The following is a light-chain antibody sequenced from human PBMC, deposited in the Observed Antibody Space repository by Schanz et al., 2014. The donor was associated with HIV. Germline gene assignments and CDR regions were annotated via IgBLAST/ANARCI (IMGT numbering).Light chain of an antibody. Sequence: EIVLTQSPGTLSLSPGQRATLSCRASQSVSKYLAWYQQKPGQAPRLLIYDTSSRATGIPARFSGSGSGTDFTLTISSLEPEDFVVYYCQQRNNWPWTFGQGTKVEIK. V-gene: IGKV3-11*01. CDR3: QQRNNWPWT. CDR2: DTS. CDR1: QSVSKY. J-gene: IGKJ1*01.